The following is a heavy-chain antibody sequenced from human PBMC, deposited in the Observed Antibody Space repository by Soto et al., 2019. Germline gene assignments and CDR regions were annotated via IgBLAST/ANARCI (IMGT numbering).Heavy chain of an antibody. CDR1: GFTFSSYV. D-gene: IGHD1-26*01. CDR2: IYTAGSA. Sequence: GGSLRLSCAASGFTFSSYVMTWVRQAPGKGLEWVSVIYTAGSADFADSVKGRFSISRDDSKNTLYLQMSSLRAEDTAVYYCARDLVGATTEYFQHWGQGTLVTVSS. J-gene: IGHJ1*01. CDR3: ARDLVGATTEYFQH. V-gene: IGHV3-66*01.